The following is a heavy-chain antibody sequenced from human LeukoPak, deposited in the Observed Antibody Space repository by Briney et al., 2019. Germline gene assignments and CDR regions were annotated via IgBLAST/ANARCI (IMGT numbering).Heavy chain of an antibody. Sequence: SETLSLTCTVSGGSVSSGSYYWSWIRQPPGKGLEWIGYIYYSGSTNYNPSLKSRVTISVDTSKNQFSLKLSSVTAADTAVYYCAREAVAAATKQYNWFDPWGQGTLVTVSS. CDR3: AREAVAAATKQYNWFDP. J-gene: IGHJ5*02. D-gene: IGHD2-15*01. CDR1: GGSVSSGSYY. CDR2: IYYSGST. V-gene: IGHV4-61*01.